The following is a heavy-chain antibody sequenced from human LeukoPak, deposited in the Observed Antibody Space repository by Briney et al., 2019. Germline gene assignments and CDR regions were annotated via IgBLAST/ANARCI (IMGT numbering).Heavy chain of an antibody. V-gene: IGHV3-30*02. Sequence: SGGSLRLSCAASGFTFSSYGMHWVRQAPGKGLEWVAFIRYDGSNKYYADSVKGRFTISRDNSKNTLYLQMNSLRAEDTAVYYCAKVGYYGSGSYYTNWFDPWGQGTLVTVSS. J-gene: IGHJ5*02. CDR1: GFTFSSYG. CDR3: AKVGYYGSGSYYTNWFDP. CDR2: IRYDGSNK. D-gene: IGHD3-10*01.